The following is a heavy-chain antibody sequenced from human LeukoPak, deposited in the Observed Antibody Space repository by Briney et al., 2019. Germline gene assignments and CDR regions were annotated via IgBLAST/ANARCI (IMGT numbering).Heavy chain of an antibody. CDR2: INGDGRNI. V-gene: IGHV3-74*01. Sequence: GGSLRLSCVASGFTFSSYWMHWVRQDPRKGLVWVSRINGDGRNINYADSVRGRFTISRDNAKNTLYLQMNTLRVEDTAVYYCASWVVEDDLRYFQHWGQGTLVTVSS. J-gene: IGHJ1*01. CDR3: ASWVVEDDLRYFQH. D-gene: IGHD2-15*01. CDR1: GFTFSSYW.